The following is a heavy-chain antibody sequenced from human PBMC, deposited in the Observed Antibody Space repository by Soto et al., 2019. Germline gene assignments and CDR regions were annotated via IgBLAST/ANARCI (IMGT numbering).Heavy chain of an antibody. V-gene: IGHV2-5*02. CDR1: GFSLSTSGVA. D-gene: IGHD6-13*01. Sequence: QITLKESGPTLVKPTQTLTLTCTSSGFSLSTSGVAVGWIRQPPGKAPEWLALIYWDDDKRYSPSLKSRVTITKDTSRNQVVLTITNMDPVDTAIYYCVHREIEAGGPSDYWGQGTLVTVSS. CDR2: IYWDDDK. J-gene: IGHJ4*02. CDR3: VHREIEAGGPSDY.